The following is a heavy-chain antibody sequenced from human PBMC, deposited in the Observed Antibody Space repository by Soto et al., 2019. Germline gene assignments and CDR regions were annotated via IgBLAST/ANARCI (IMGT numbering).Heavy chain of an antibody. J-gene: IGHJ4*02. CDR1: GYTFTSYG. D-gene: IGHD2-15*01. CDR3: ARDLGPYCSGGSCYIGY. Sequence: ASVKVSCKASGYTFTSYGISWVRQAPGQGLEWMGWISAYNGNTNYAQKLQGRVTMTTDTSTSTAYMELSSLRSDDTAVYYCARDLGPYCSGGSCYIGYWGQGTMVTVSS. CDR2: ISAYNGNT. V-gene: IGHV1-18*01.